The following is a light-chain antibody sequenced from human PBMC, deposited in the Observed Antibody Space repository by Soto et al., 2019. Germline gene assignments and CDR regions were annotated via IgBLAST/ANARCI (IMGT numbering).Light chain of an antibody. V-gene: IGLV2-14*01. CDR1: SSDVGGYNY. CDR3: SSYTSSSTLVV. Sequence: QSALTQPASVSGSPGQSITISCTGTSSDVGGYNYVSWYQQHPGQAPKLMIYDVSNRPAGVSNRFSGAKSGNTASLTLSGIQAEDEADYYCSSYTSSSTLVVFGGGTKLTVL. J-gene: IGLJ2*01. CDR2: DVS.